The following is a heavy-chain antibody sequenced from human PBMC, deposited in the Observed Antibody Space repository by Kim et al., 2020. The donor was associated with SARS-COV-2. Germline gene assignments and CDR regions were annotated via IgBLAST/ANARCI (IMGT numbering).Heavy chain of an antibody. Sequence: LETLSLTCTVSDGSISSYYWSWIRQPPGKGLEWIGYIYYSGGTNYNPSLNSRVTISVDTSKNQLSLKVKSVTAADTAVYYCARGTHYYDGAYFDYWGQGTLVTVSS. CDR3: ARGTHYYDGAYFDY. J-gene: IGHJ4*02. V-gene: IGHV4-59*01. CDR2: IYYSGGT. D-gene: IGHD3-22*01. CDR1: DGSISSYY.